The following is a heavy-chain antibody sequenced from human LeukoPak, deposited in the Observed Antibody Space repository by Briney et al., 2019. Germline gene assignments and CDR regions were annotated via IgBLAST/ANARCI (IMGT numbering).Heavy chain of an antibody. D-gene: IGHD3-22*01. J-gene: IGHJ4*02. CDR1: GYTFTGYY. Sequence: GASVKVSCKASGYTFTGYYMHWVRQAPGQGLEWMGRINPNSGGTNYAQKFQGRVTMTRDTSISTAYMELSRLRSDDTAVYYCARDPRPYYYDSIGYWYYFDYWGQGTLVTVSS. CDR2: INPNSGGT. CDR3: ARDPRPYYYDSIGYWYYFDY. V-gene: IGHV1-2*06.